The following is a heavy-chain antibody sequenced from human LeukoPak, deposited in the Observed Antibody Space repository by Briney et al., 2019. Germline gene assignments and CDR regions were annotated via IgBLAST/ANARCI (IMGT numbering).Heavy chain of an antibody. V-gene: IGHV3-23*01. Sequence: GGSLRLSCAASGFTFSSYAMSWVRQAPGKGLEWVSAISGNGGSTYYADSVKGRFTISRDNSKNTLYLQMNSLRAEDTAVYYCAKVIGYYYDSSGYPIYWGQGTLVTVSS. CDR3: AKVIGYYYDSSGYPIY. CDR2: ISGNGGST. D-gene: IGHD3-22*01. CDR1: GFTFSSYA. J-gene: IGHJ4*02.